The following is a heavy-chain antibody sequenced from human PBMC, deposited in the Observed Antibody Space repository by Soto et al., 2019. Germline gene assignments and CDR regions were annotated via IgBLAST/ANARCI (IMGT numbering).Heavy chain of an antibody. Sequence: EVQWVESGGGLVQPGGSLRLSCAASGFTVAESAMHWVRQAPGKGLEWVSGISWNSRSIDYADSVKGRFTISRDNAKNSLFLQMNSLRPKDTALYYCTKGYYGSGSSYFDYWSRGALVTVSS. V-gene: IGHV3-9*01. D-gene: IGHD3-10*01. J-gene: IGHJ4*02. CDR3: TKGYYGSGSSYFDY. CDR2: ISWNSRSI. CDR1: GFTVAESA.